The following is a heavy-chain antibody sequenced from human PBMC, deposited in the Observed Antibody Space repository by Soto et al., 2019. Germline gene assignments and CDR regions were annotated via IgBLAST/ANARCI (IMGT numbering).Heavy chain of an antibody. CDR3: ARGPATAPDAY. CDR2: INPSGGTT. J-gene: IGHJ4*02. CDR1: GYIFTSYY. V-gene: IGHV1-46*01. Sequence: QVQLAQSGTEVKKPGASVKVSCKTSGYIFTSYYIHRVRQAPGQGLEWMGIINPSGGTTTYAQKFQGRVTMTRDTSTSTVYMELSSLRSEDTAVYYCARGPATAPDAYWGLGTLVTVSS. D-gene: IGHD2-2*01.